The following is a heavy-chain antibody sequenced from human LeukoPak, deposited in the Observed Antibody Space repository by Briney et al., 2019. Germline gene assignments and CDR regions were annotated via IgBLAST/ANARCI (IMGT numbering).Heavy chain of an antibody. CDR1: GFTVSSNY. J-gene: IGHJ4*02. CDR2: IYSGGST. CDR3: ARDKGFGAPDY. Sequence: GGSLRLSRAASGFTVSSNYMSWVRQAPGKGLEWVSVIYSGGSTYYAAPGKGRFTISRDNSKNTLYLQMNSLRAEDTAVYYCARDKGFGAPDYWGQGTLVTVSS. D-gene: IGHD3-10*01. V-gene: IGHV3-53*01.